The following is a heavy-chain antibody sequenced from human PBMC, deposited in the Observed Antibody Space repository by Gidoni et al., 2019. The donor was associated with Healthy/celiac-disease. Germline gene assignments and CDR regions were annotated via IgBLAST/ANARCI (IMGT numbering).Heavy chain of an antibody. J-gene: IGHJ3*02. Sequence: QVQLVQSGAAVKTPGSSVKVSCKASGSTFSSFAISWVGQAPGHGLEWMGRIIPILGIANYEQKNQGRVTITADKSTSTADMELSSMRSEDTAVYYCARARTYYYDSSGYYYDAFDIWGQGTMVTVSS. V-gene: IGHV1-69*04. D-gene: IGHD3-22*01. CDR1: GSTFSSFA. CDR3: ARARTYYYDSSGYYYDAFDI. CDR2: IIPILGIA.